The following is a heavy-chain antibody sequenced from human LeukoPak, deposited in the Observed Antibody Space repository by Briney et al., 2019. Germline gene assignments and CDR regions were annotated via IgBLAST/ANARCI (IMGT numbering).Heavy chain of an antibody. D-gene: IGHD4-11*01. CDR3: ARDAHRGFAYSNSLKN. V-gene: IGHV3-33*01. Sequence: GGSLRLSCAASGFIFSHHGMHWVRQAPGKGLEWVAVIWSDGTNRFYADSVKGRFTISRENSQNTVFIQMNSLTVKDTATYYCARDAHRGFAYSNSLKNWGHGTLVTVSS. CDR1: GFIFSHHG. CDR2: IWSDGTNR. J-gene: IGHJ4*01.